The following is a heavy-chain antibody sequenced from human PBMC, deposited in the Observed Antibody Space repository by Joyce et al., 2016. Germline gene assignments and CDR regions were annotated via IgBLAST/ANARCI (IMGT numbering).Heavy chain of an antibody. J-gene: IGHJ1*01. CDR2: VNDRRRT. CDR1: GGSLSGYY. D-gene: IGHD3-10*01. Sequence: QVQLQEWGAGLLKPSETLSLTCAVYGGSLSGYYWSWICQARGMELEGIGEVNDRRRTNYSPSLKSRATTSMDTSKNQFSLRLTTVTAADTAVYFCARARRGIILARGEMGEYLQHWGRGTVVIVSS. V-gene: IGHV4-34*01. CDR3: ARARRGIILARGEMGEYLQH.